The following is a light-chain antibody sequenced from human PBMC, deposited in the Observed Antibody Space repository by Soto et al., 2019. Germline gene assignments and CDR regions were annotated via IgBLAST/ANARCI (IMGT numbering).Light chain of an antibody. CDR3: QHHNGYPLT. Sequence: DVQLTQSPSSLSASVGDRVTLISREGKNIQKGLPWNQQKQGRAPKRLIYAASTWQSGVPSRFSGSGSRTEFTLTISSLQPEDFATYYCQHHNGYPLTFGGGTKVEIK. V-gene: IGKV1-17*01. CDR1: KNIQKG. J-gene: IGKJ4*01. CDR2: AAS.